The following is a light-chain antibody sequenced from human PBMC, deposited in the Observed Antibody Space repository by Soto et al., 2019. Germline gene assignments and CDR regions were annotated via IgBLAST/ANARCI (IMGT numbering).Light chain of an antibody. Sequence: QSVLTQPPSVSGAPGQRVTISCTGRSSNIGAGYDVHWYQQLPGTAPKLLIYGNSNRPSGVPDRFSGSKSGTSASLAITVLQAEDEADYYCQSYDSSLSGYVFGTGTKLTVL. CDR3: QSYDSSLSGYV. CDR2: GNS. J-gene: IGLJ1*01. V-gene: IGLV1-40*01. CDR1: SSNIGAGYD.